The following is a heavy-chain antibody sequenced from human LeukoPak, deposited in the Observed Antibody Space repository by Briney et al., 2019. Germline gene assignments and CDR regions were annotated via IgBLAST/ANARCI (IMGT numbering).Heavy chain of an antibody. V-gene: IGHV4-4*07. CDR1: GGSISSYY. CDR3: AIGYSSGPTWMDV. CDR2: IYTSGST. D-gene: IGHD6-19*01. J-gene: IGHJ6*02. Sequence: SETLSLTCTVSGGSISSYYWSWTRQPAGKGLEWIGRIYTSGSTNYNPSLKSRVTMSVDTSKNQFSLKLSSVTAADTAVYYCAIGYSSGPTWMDVWGQGTTVTVSS.